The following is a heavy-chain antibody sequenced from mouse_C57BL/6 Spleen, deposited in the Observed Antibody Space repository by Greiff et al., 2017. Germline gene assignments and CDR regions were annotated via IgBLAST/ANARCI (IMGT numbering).Heavy chain of an antibody. CDR2: INPYNGGT. Sequence: EVHLVESGPVLVKPGASVKMSCKASGYTFTDYYMNWVKQSHGKSLEWIGVINPYNGGTSYNQKFKGKATLTVDKSSSTAYMELNSLTSEDSAVYYCARSGPGSMDYWGQGTSVTVSS. J-gene: IGHJ4*01. CDR1: GYTFTDYY. D-gene: IGHD1-1*01. CDR3: ARSGPGSMDY. V-gene: IGHV1-19*01.